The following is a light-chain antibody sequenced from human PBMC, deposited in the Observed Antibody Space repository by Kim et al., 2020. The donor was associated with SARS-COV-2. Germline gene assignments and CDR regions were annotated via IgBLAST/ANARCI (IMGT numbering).Light chain of an antibody. Sequence: SPGVRATLSCRASQSVSICYFACYQQKPGQSPRLLIYCASSRATGSPDRFSGGGSWRDFSLTISRLEPEDFAVYYCQQYGSPPWTFGQGTKVDIK. CDR1: QSVSICY. J-gene: IGKJ1*01. CDR2: CAS. CDR3: QQYGSPPWT. V-gene: IGKV3-20*01.